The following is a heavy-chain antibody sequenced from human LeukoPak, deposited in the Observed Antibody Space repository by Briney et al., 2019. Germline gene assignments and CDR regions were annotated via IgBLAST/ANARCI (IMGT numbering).Heavy chain of an antibody. Sequence: GGSLRLSCAASGFTFSTYGMHWVRQAPGKGLEWVAFARFDGGNRYHADSVKGRFTIARDNAKNTLYLQMNSLRVEDTAVYYCPRPAAARLSAGRYDYWRQGTLATVSS. CDR2: ARFDGGNR. D-gene: IGHD6-25*01. CDR1: GFTFSTYG. J-gene: IGHJ4*02. CDR3: PRPAAARLSAGRYDY. V-gene: IGHV3-30*02.